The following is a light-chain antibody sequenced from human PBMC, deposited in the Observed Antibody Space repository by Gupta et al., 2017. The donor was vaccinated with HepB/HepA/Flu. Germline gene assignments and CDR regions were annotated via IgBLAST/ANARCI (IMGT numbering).Light chain of an antibody. Sequence: QSVLTQPPSVSGAPGQRVTISCTGSSSNIVAGYDVHWYQQLPGTAPKLLIYGNSNRPSGVPDRFSGSKSGTSAYLAITGLQAEDEADYYCQSYDSSLSAWVFGGGTKLTVL. CDR2: GNS. V-gene: IGLV1-40*01. CDR3: QSYDSSLSAWV. J-gene: IGLJ2*01. CDR1: SSNIVAGYD.